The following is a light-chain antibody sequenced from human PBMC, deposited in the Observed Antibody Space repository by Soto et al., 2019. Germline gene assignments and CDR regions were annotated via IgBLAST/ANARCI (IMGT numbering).Light chain of an antibody. Sequence: QSALTQPASVSGSPGQSITLSCTGTSSDIGGYDYVSCYQRQPGKAPKLIIYDVNNRPSGVSNRFSGSKSGNTASLTISGRQAEDEADYDCTSSASGSSQVVFGGGTKVTVL. V-gene: IGLV2-14*01. CDR2: DVN. J-gene: IGLJ2*01. CDR3: TSSASGSSQVV. CDR1: SSDIGGYDY.